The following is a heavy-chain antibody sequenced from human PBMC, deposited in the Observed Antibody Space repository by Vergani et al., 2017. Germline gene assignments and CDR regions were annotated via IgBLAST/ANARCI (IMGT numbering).Heavy chain of an antibody. Sequence: QVQLVQSGAEVKKPGSSVKVSCKASGGTFSSYATSWVRQATGQGLEWMGGIIPIFGTANYAQKFQGRVTITADDSTSTAYMELSSLRAEDTAVYYCARDRVDRGGYSYVHHFDYWGQGTLVTVSS. D-gene: IGHD5-18*01. V-gene: IGHV1-69*01. J-gene: IGHJ4*02. CDR1: GGTFSSYA. CDR2: IIPIFGTA. CDR3: ARDRVDRGGYSYVHHFDY.